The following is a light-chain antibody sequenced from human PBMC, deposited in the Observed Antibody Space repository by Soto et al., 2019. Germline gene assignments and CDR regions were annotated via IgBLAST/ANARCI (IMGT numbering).Light chain of an antibody. CDR1: QGISNF. CDR3: QQYKSYWT. Sequence: DVQLAQSPSTLSASVGDRVTITCRASQGISNFLAWYQQKPGKAPKLLISDASSLETGVPSRFSGSGSGTEFTLTINSLQPDDFATYYCQQYKSYWTFGQGTKVDIK. CDR2: DAS. J-gene: IGKJ1*01. V-gene: IGKV1-5*01.